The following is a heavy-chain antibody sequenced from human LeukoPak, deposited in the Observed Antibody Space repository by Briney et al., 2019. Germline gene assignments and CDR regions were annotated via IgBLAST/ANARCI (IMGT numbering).Heavy chain of an antibody. Sequence: SETLSLTCTVSGGSISSGDYYWSWIRQPPGKGLEWIGYIYYSGSTYYNPSLKSRVTISVYTSKNQFSLKLSSVTAADTAVYYCARSDYYYYYGMDVWGQGTTVTVSS. V-gene: IGHV4-30-4*01. CDR3: ARSDYYYYYGMDV. J-gene: IGHJ6*02. CDR2: IYYSGST. CDR1: GGSISSGDYY.